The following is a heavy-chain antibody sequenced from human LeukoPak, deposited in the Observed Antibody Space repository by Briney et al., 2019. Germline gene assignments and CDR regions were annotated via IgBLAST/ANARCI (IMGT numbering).Heavy chain of an antibody. CDR1: GFTFSSYG. CDR2: ISYDGSNK. CDR3: ARVGGAFDI. D-gene: IGHD2-15*01. V-gene: IGHV3-30*03. Sequence: GGSLRLPCAASGFTFSSYGMHWVRQAPGKGLEWVAVISYDGSNKYYADSVKGRFTISRDNAKNSLYLQMNSLRAEDTAVYSCARVGGAFDIWGQGTMVTVSS. J-gene: IGHJ3*02.